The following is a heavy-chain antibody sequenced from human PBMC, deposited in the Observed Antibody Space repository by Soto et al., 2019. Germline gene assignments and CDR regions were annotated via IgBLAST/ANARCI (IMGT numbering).Heavy chain of an antibody. J-gene: IGHJ5*02. CDR1: GGSISSYY. CDR2: IYYSGST. CDR3: ARQMRGPIPHFGWLSPVTA. V-gene: IGHV4-59*08. D-gene: IGHD3-9*01. Sequence: SETLSLTCTVSGGSISSYYWSWIRQPPGKGLEWIGYIYYSGSTNYNPSLKSRVTISVDTSKNQFSLKLASMTASDAGVFFCARQMRGPIPHFGWLSPVTAWGQGILVTVSS.